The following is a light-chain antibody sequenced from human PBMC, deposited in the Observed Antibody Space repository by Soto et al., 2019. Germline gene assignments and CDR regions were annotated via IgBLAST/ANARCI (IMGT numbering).Light chain of an antibody. V-gene: IGKV1-5*03. CDR1: QSISSG. Sequence: DIQMTQSPSTLSASVGDRVTITCRASQSISSGLAWYQQKPGQAPKLLIYKASSLESGVPSRFSGSGSGTEVTLTISSLQPDDFATYYCQQYNSYSWTFGQGTKVEIK. CDR3: QQYNSYSWT. J-gene: IGKJ1*01. CDR2: KAS.